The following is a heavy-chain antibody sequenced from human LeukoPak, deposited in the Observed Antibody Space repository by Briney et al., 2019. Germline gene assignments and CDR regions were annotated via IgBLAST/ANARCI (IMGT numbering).Heavy chain of an antibody. CDR2: ISAYNGNT. CDR3: ARDPGYSSSWYYFDY. CDR1: GYTFTSYG. J-gene: IGHJ4*02. V-gene: IGHV1-18*01. Sequence: ASVKVSCKASGYTFTSYGISWVRQAPGQGLEWMGWISAYNGNTNYAQKLQGRVTMTTDTSTSTAYMELRSLRSDDTAVYYCARDPGYSSSWYYFDYWGQGTLVIVSS. D-gene: IGHD6-13*01.